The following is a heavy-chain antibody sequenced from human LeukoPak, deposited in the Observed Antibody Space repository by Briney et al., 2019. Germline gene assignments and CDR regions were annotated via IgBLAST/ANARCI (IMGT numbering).Heavy chain of an antibody. D-gene: IGHD3-22*01. J-gene: IGHJ6*03. CDR3: ATTSGYRNYYYYYIDV. CDR2: SFDGGNS. V-gene: IGHV4-39*01. CDR1: GVSISNTVYY. Sequence: SETLSLTCTVPGVSISNTVYYWGWIRQAPGKGLEWIGTSFDGGNSYYNPSLKSRVTMSVDGSKNQFSLTLASVTAADTAVYYCATTSGYRNYYYYYIDVWGKGTTVTVSS.